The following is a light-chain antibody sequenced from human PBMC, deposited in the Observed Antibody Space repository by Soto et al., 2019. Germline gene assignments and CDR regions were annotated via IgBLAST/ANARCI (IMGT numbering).Light chain of an antibody. CDR3: SSYAGSNNSLYV. CDR2: EVS. V-gene: IGLV2-8*01. Sequence: QSALTQPPSASGSPGQSVTISCTGTSSDVGGYNYVSWYQQHPGKAPKLMIYEVSKRPSGVPDRFSGSKSGNTASLTVSGLQAEDEAAYYCSSYAGSNNSLYVFGTGTKLTVL. CDR1: SSDVGGYNY. J-gene: IGLJ1*01.